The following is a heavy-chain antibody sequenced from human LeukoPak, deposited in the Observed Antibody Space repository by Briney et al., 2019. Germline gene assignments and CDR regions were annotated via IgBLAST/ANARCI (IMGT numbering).Heavy chain of an antibody. D-gene: IGHD5-12*01. CDR3: AKDQRDIVATDLEYNWFDP. V-gene: IGHV3-23*01. J-gene: IGHJ5*02. CDR2: ISGSGGST. CDR1: GFTFSSYA. Sequence: PGGSLRLSCAASGFTFSSYAMSWVRQAPGKGLEWVSAISGSGGSTYYADSVKGRFTISRDNSKNTLYLQTNSLRAEDTAVYYCAKDQRDIVATDLEYNWFDPWGQGTLVTVSS.